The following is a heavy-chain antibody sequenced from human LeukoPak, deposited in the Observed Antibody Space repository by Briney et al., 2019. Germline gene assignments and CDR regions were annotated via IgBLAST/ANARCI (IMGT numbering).Heavy chain of an antibody. V-gene: IGHV4-59*12. CDR1: GGSISSYF. J-gene: IGHJ4*02. CDR3: ARGPTTVTRAFDY. Sequence: PSETLSLTCTVSGGSISSYFWSWIRQPPGKGLEWIGYISYSGSTNYNPSLKSRVTISVDTSKNQFSLKLSSVTAADTAVYYCARGPTTVTRAFDYWGQGTLVTVSS. CDR2: ISYSGST. D-gene: IGHD4-17*01.